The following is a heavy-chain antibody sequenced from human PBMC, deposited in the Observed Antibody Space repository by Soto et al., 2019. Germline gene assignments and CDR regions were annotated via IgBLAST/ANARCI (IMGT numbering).Heavy chain of an antibody. CDR1: GFTFSSYA. D-gene: IGHD3-10*01. CDR2: ISGSGGST. CDR3: AKDWGLWFGEFYGMDV. J-gene: IGHJ6*02. V-gene: IGHV3-23*01. Sequence: GGSLRLSCAASGFTFSSYAMSWVRQAPGKGLEWVSAISGSGGSTYYADSVKGRFTISRDNSKNTLYLQMNSLRAEDTAVYYCAKDWGLWFGEFYGMDVWGQGTTVTVSS.